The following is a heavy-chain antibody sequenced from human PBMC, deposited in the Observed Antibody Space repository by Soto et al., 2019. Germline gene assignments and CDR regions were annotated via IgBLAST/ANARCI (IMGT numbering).Heavy chain of an antibody. V-gene: IGHV3-30-3*01. CDR2: ISYDGSNK. D-gene: IGHD1-7*01. CDR3: ASPQSPLEYNWNYEGTDY. Sequence: QVQLVESGGGVVQPGRSLRLSCAASGFTFSSYAMHWVRQAPGKGLEWVAVISYDGSNKYYADSVKGRFTISRDNSKNTLYLQMNSLRAEDTAVYYCASPQSPLEYNWNYEGTDYWGQGTLVTVSS. J-gene: IGHJ4*02. CDR1: GFTFSSYA.